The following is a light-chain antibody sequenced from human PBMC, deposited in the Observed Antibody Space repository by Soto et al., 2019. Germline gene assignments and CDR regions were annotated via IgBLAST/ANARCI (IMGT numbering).Light chain of an antibody. Sequence: DLQMTQSPSSLSASVGDRVTITCRTSQSISSYLNWYQQKPGKAPKLLIYTASNLQSGVPSRFTGSGSGTDFTLTISSLQPEDFATYYCQQSYILGTFGQGTKVEIK. V-gene: IGKV1-39*01. J-gene: IGKJ1*01. CDR2: TAS. CDR1: QSISSY. CDR3: QQSYILGT.